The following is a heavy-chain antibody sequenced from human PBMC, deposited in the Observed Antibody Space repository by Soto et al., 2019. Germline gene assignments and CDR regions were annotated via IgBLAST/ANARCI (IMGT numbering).Heavy chain of an antibody. J-gene: IGHJ6*03. Sequence: QVQLHESGPGLVKPSETLSLTCTVSGGSFSDYYWSWIRQPPGKGLEWVGYTHYSGGAIYSPSLNVPGIRSIDPSKKHTSLRLNSVTAAATAVYYCASGRPSTDCSSGVCYPVAGYFYMDVWGKGTVVSVSS. D-gene: IGHD2-8*01. CDR1: GGSFSDYY. V-gene: IGHV4-59*08. CDR2: THYSGGA. CDR3: ASGRPSTDCSSGVCYPVAGYFYMDV.